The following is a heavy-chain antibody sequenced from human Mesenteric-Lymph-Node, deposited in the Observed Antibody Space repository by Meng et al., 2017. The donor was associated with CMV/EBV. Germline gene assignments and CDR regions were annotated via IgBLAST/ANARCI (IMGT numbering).Heavy chain of an antibody. Sequence: SETLSLTCIVSGDSISSSSYYWGWIRQPPGKGLEWIGYIFYTGSTNYSPSLKSRVTISIDTSKNQFSLKLSSVTAADTAVYYCGRDRYYGFPGAFDIWGQGTMVTVSS. V-gene: IGHV4-61*01. D-gene: IGHD3-3*01. J-gene: IGHJ3*02. CDR1: GDSISSSSYY. CDR3: GRDRYYGFPGAFDI. CDR2: IFYTGST.